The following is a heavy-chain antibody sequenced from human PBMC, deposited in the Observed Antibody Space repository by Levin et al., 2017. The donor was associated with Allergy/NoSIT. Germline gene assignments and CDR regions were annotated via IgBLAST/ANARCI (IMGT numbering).Heavy chain of an antibody. CDR1: GFRLTGYY. V-gene: IGHV1-2*02. J-gene: IGHJ4*02. D-gene: IGHD5-24*01. CDR2: INPNSNVA. Sequence: GESLKISCEASGFRLTGYYLHWVRQAPGQGLEWMGYINPNSNVADSAQKFHGRVTMTRDTSISTAYMDLRNLRSDDTAIYYCARGKDGHENFDFWGQGTLVTVSS. CDR3: ARGKDGHENFDF.